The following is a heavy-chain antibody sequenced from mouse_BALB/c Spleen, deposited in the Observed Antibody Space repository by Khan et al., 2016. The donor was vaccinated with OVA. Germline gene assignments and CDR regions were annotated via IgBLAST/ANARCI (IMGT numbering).Heavy chain of an antibody. CDR3: ASAYYRYDGYYAMDY. Sequence: VMLVESGPGLVAPSQSLSITCTVSGFSLSRYNIHWVRQPPGKGLEWLGMIWGGGGTDYNSTLKSRLSIRKDNSKSQVLLKMNSLQTDDTAMYYCASAYYRYDGYYAMDYWGQGTSVTVSS. CDR1: GFSLSRYN. CDR2: IWGGGGT. V-gene: IGHV2-6-4*01. D-gene: IGHD2-14*01. J-gene: IGHJ4*01.